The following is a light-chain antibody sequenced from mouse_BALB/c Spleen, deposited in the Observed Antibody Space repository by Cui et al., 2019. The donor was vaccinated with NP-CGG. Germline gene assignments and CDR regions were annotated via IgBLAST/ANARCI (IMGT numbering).Light chain of an antibody. CDR2: GTN. CDR1: TGAVTTSNY. J-gene: IGLJ1*01. CDR3: ALWYSNHWV. Sequence: QAVVTQEPALTTSPGETVTLTCRSSTGAVTTSNYANWVQEKPDHLFTGLIGGTNNRAPGVPARFSGSLIRDKAALIITGAQTEDEAIYFCALWYSNHWVFGGGTKLTVL. V-gene: IGLV1*01.